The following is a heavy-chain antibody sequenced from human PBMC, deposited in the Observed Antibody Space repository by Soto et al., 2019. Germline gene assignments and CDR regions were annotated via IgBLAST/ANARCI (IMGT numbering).Heavy chain of an antibody. D-gene: IGHD3-3*01. Sequence: SETVSLTCTVSGGSISSYYWSWIRQPPGKGLEWIGYIYYSGSTNYNPSLKGRVTISVDTSKNQFSLKLSSVTAEDTAVYYCAKLYDFWSGFDYWGQGTLVTVSS. V-gene: IGHV4-59*01. CDR1: GGSISSYY. CDR3: AKLYDFWSGFDY. CDR2: IYYSGST. J-gene: IGHJ4*02.